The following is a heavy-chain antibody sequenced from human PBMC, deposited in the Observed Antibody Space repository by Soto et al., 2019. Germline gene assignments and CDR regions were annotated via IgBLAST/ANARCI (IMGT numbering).Heavy chain of an antibody. V-gene: IGHV1-2*04. CDR1: GYTFTGYY. D-gene: IGHD3-10*01. CDR2: INPNSGGT. Sequence: GASVKVSCKASGYTFTGYYMHWVRQAPGQGLEWMGWINPNSGGTNYAQKFQGWVTMTRDTSISTAYMELSRLRSDDTAVYYCARGRDYYGSGSYSHGMDVWGQGTTVTVSS. J-gene: IGHJ6*02. CDR3: ARGRDYYGSGSYSHGMDV.